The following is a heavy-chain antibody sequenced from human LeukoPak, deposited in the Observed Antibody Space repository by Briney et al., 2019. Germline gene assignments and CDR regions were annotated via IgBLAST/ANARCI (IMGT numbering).Heavy chain of an antibody. CDR3: ARGVLDATYYYYYYMDV. Sequence: GASVKVSCKASGYTFTSYGISWVRQAPGQGLEWMGWISAYNGNTNYAQKLQGRVTMTTDTSTSTAYMELRSLRSDDTAVYYCARGVLDATYYYYYYMDVWGKGTTVTVSS. CDR2: ISAYNGNT. J-gene: IGHJ6*03. V-gene: IGHV1-18*01. D-gene: IGHD2-8*02. CDR1: GYTFTSYG.